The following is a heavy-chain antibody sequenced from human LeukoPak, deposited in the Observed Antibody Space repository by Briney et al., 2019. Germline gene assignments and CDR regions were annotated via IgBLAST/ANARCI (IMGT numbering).Heavy chain of an antibody. CDR1: GYTFTGYY. J-gene: IGHJ4*02. Sequence: APVKVSCKASGYTFTGYYMHWVRQAPGQGLEWMGWINPDTGGTNCAQKFQGRVTMTRDTSISTAYMELSRLRSDDTAVYYCARDGYQPRPYDYWGQGTLVTVSS. CDR2: INPDTGGT. D-gene: IGHD2-2*01. CDR3: ARDGYQPRPYDY. V-gene: IGHV1-2*02.